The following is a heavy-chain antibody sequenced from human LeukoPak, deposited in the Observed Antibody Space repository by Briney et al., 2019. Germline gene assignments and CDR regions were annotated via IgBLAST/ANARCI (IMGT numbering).Heavy chain of an antibody. CDR1: GFTFSGYW. Sequence: GGSLRLSCAASGFTFSGYWMHWVRQAPGKGLVWVSCIKSDGSFTSIADSAKGRFTISRDNAKNTVYLQMNSLRAEDTAVYYCVRDNRSYNFDYWGQGTQVTVSS. CDR2: IKSDGSFT. D-gene: IGHD1-26*01. J-gene: IGHJ4*02. CDR3: VRDNRSYNFDY. V-gene: IGHV3-74*01.